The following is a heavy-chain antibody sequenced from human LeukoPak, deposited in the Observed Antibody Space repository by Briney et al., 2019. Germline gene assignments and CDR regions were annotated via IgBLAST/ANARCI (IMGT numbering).Heavy chain of an antibody. J-gene: IGHJ6*03. CDR3: ARDGGGYYYDMDA. CDR1: GYTFTSYY. CDR2: INPSGGST. V-gene: IGHV1-46*01. Sequence: ASVTVSFKASGYTFTSYYMHWVRQAPGQGLEWMGIINPSGGSTSYAQKFQGRVTMTRDTSTSTVYMELSSLRSEDTAVYYCARDGGGYYYDMDAWGKGTTVTVSS. D-gene: IGHD3-16*01.